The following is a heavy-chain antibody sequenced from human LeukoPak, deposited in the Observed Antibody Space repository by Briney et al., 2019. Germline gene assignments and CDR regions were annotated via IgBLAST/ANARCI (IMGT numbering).Heavy chain of an antibody. D-gene: IGHD5/OR15-5a*01. Sequence: GGSLRLSCAASGFTFSRDGIHWVRQAPGKGLEWVAVISNDESNKYYTDSVKGRFTISRDNSKNIVYLQMNSLRVEDTAIYYCAKEGQRGSYGVYDDYHWGQGTLVTVSS. V-gene: IGHV3-30*18. J-gene: IGHJ5*02. CDR3: AKEGQRGSYGVYDDYH. CDR2: ISNDESNK. CDR1: GFTFSRDG.